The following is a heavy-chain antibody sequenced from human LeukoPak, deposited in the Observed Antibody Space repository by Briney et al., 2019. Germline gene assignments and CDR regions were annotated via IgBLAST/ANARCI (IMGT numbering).Heavy chain of an antibody. V-gene: IGHV3-48*03. CDR1: GFTFSSYW. CDR3: ARGAGYGDVGFDY. CDR2: ISSSGSTI. D-gene: IGHD4-17*01. J-gene: IGHJ4*02. Sequence: GGSLRLSCTVSGFTFSSYWMTWVRQAPGKGLEWVSYISSSGSTIYYADSVKGRFTISRDNAKNSLYLQMNSLRAEDTAVYYCARGAGYGDVGFDYWGQGTLVTVSS.